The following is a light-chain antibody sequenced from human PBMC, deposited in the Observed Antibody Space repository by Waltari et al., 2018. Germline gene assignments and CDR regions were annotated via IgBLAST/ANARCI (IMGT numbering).Light chain of an antibody. V-gene: IGLV2-23*02. CDR2: EVS. CDR3: SSYAGNRSVV. CDR1: SSDVGSYNL. J-gene: IGLJ2*01. Sequence: QSALTQPASVSGSPGQSITVSCTGTSSDVGSYNLVSWYQQHPGKAPKLLIFEVSQLPSGISNRFSGSTSGNTASLTVSALQAEDGADYYCSSYAGNRSVVFGGGTKLTVL.